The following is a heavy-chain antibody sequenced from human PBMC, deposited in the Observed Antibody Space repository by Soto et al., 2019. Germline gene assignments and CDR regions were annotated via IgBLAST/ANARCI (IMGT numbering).Heavy chain of an antibody. J-gene: IGHJ4*02. CDR3: ARDKITGRFDY. D-gene: IGHD2-8*02. CDR1: GGSFSGYY. V-gene: IGHV4-34*01. CDR2: INHSGST. Sequence: SETLSLTCAVYGGSFSGYYWSWIRQPPGKGLEWIGEINHSGSTNYNPSLKSRVTISVDTSKNQFSLKLTSVTAADTAVYYCARDKITGRFDYWGQGSLVTVSS.